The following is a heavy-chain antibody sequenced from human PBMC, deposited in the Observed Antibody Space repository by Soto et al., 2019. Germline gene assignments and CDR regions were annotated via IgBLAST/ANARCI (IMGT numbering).Heavy chain of an antibody. CDR2: INPSGGST. J-gene: IGHJ3*02. Sequence: QVQLVQSGAEVKKPGASVKVSCKASGYTFTSYYMYWVRQAPGQGLEWMGIINPSGGSTSYAQKFQGRGTMTRDTSTSTGYMELSSLRSEDTAVYYCARVEMATIKGNAFDIWGQGTMVTVSS. D-gene: IGHD5-12*01. V-gene: IGHV1-46*01. CDR1: GYTFTSYY. CDR3: ARVEMATIKGNAFDI.